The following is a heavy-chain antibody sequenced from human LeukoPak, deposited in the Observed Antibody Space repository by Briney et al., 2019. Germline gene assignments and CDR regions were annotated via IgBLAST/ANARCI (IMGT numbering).Heavy chain of an antibody. J-gene: IGHJ4*02. CDR1: GYTFTGYY. CDR2: INPNSGGT. V-gene: IGHV1-2*02. D-gene: IGHD3-16*01. Sequence: ASVKVSCKASGYTFTGYYMHWVRQAPGQGLEWMGWINPNSGGTNYAQKFQGRVTMTRDTSISTAYMELSRLRSDDTAVYYCAXXXXGVRLSPIDYWGQGTLVTVSS. CDR3: AXXXXGVRLSPIDY.